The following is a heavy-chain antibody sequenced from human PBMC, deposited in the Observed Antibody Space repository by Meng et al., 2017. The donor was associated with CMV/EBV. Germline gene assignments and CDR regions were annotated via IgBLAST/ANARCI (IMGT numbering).Heavy chain of an antibody. J-gene: IGHJ4*02. CDR1: GFTFGAYA. Sequence: GGSLRLSCTASGFTFGAYAMSWVRQAPGKGLEWVGFIRSKAYGGTTEYAASVKGGFTISRDDSKSIAYLQMNSLKTEDTAVYYCTRPSNSITIFGVVTSLSDYWGQGTLVTVSS. CDR2: IRSKAYGGTT. V-gene: IGHV3-49*04. CDR3: TRPSNSITIFGVVTSLSDY. D-gene: IGHD3-3*01.